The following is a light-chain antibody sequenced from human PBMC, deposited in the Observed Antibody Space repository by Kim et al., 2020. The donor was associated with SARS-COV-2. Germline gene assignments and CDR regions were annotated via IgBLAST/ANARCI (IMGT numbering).Light chain of an antibody. CDR3: SSYTSSSTLV. CDR1: SSDVGGYNS. V-gene: IGLV2-14*03. CDR2: DVI. J-gene: IGLJ3*02. Sequence: GQSITISCTGTSSDVGGYNSVSWYQQHPGKAPKLMIYDVIKRPSGVSDRFSGSKSGNTASLTISGLQAYDEADYYCSSYTSSSTLVFGGGTKLTVL.